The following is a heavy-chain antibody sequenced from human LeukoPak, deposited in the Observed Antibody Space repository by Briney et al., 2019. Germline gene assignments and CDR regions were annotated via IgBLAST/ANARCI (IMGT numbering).Heavy chain of an antibody. Sequence: GGSLRLSCAASGFTVSSNYMSWVRQAPGKGLEWVSVIYSGGSTYYADSVKGRFTISRDNSKNTLYLQMNSLRAEDTAVYYCARGGGGDIVVVPAAWNWFDPWGQGTLVTVSS. V-gene: IGHV3-66*01. CDR1: GFTVSSNY. D-gene: IGHD2-2*01. J-gene: IGHJ5*02. CDR3: ARGGGGDIVVVPAAWNWFDP. CDR2: IYSGGST.